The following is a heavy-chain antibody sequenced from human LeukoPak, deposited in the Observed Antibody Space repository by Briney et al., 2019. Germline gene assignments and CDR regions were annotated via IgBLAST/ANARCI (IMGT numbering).Heavy chain of an antibody. D-gene: IGHD3-9*01. CDR3: ARSIGLTGGGVDV. J-gene: IGHJ6*02. V-gene: IGHV3-48*04. CDR1: GFTFSSYA. CDR2: ITNGGSTI. Sequence: PGGSLRLSCAASGFTFSSYAMSWVRQAPGKRLEWVSYITNGGSTIHHADSVKGRFTISRDNAKKTLYLQMNSLRAEDTAVYYCARSIGLTGGGVDVWGQGTTVTVSS.